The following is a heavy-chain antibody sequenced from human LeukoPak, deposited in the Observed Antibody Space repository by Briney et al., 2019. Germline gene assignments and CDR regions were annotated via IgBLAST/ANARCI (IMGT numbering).Heavy chain of an antibody. CDR3: AKVAGFYHYYDMDV. CDR1: GFTFSSYA. V-gene: IGHV3-23*01. Sequence: GGSLRLSCAASGFTFSSYAMSWVRQAPGKGLEWVSAISGSGGSTYYADSVKGRFTISRDNSKDTLYLQMNSLRAEDTAVYYCAKVAGFYHYYDMDVWGQGTTVTVSS. J-gene: IGHJ6*02. D-gene: IGHD2-15*01. CDR2: ISGSGGST.